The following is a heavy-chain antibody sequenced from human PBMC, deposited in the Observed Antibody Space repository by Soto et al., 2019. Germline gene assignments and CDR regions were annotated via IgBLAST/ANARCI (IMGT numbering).Heavy chain of an antibody. D-gene: IGHD1-1*01. V-gene: IGHV4-4*07. CDR3: VRDGTKTLRDWFDH. CDR1: GSSISGFY. CDR2: IYATGTT. Sequence: XETLSLTCTVSGSSISGFYWSWIRKSAGKGLEWIGRIYATGTTDYNPSLKSRVMMSVDTSKKQFSLKLRSVTAADTAVYYCVRDGTKTLRDWFDHWGQGISVTVSS. J-gene: IGHJ5*02.